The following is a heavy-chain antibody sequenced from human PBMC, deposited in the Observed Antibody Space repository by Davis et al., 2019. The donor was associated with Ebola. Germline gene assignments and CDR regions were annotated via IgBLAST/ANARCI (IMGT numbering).Heavy chain of an antibody. Sequence: ASVKVSCKASGYTFTGYYMHWVRQAPGQGLEWMGWINPNSGGTNYAQKFQGRVTMTRDTSISTAYMELSSLRSEDTAVYYCARTLDCSSTSCRGRDWYFDLWGRGTLVTVSS. CDR1: GYTFTGYY. D-gene: IGHD2-2*01. V-gene: IGHV1-2*02. J-gene: IGHJ2*01. CDR3: ARTLDCSSTSCRGRDWYFDL. CDR2: INPNSGGT.